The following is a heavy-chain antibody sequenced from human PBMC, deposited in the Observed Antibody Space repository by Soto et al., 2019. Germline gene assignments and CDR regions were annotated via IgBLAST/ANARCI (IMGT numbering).Heavy chain of an antibody. V-gene: IGHV4-30-4*01. D-gene: IGHD3-10*01. CDR2: IYYSGNT. J-gene: IGHJ6*02. CDR3: ARPYYYGSGKDV. Sequence: SETLSLTCSVSGGSISSGYYYWSWIRQPPGKGLEWIGNIYYSGNTYYNPSLKSRLIISIDTSKNQFSLKVGPVTAADTAVYYCARPYYYGSGKDVWGQGTTVTVSS. CDR1: GGSISSGYYY.